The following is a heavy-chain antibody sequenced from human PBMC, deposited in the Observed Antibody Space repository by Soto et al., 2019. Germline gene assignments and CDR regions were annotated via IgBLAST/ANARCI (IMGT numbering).Heavy chain of an antibody. J-gene: IGHJ4*02. CDR1: GFTFSSNG. Sequence: QVQLVESGGGVVQPGRSLRLSCEASGFTFSSNGLHWVRQAPGMGLEWVALISFDGSTKTYADSVKGRFTISRDNSKNTVYLQMNSLRVEDTAVYYCAKGGSGSGNCYIIDDWGQGTLVAVSS. V-gene: IGHV3-30*18. CDR3: AKGGSGSGNCYIIDD. CDR2: ISFDGSTK. D-gene: IGHD3-22*01.